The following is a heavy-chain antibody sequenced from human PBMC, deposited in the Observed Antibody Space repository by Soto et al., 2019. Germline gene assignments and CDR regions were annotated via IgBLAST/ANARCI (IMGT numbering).Heavy chain of an antibody. D-gene: IGHD6-19*01. CDR1: GFTFSSYA. V-gene: IGHV3-23*01. J-gene: IGHJ4*02. CDR3: AKGISSGWYLQYFDY. CDR2: ISGSGGST. Sequence: GGSLRLSCAASGFTFSSYAMSWVRQAPGKGLEWVSAISGSGGSTYYADSVKGRFTISRDNSKNTLYLQMNSLRAEDTAVYYCAKGISSGWYLQYFDYWGQGTLVTVSS.